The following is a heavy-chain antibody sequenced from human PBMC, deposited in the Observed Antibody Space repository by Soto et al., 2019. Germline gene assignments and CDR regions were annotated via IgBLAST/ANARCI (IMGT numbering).Heavy chain of an antibody. J-gene: IGHJ4*02. V-gene: IGHV3-30-3*01. CDR1: GFIFSTYA. Sequence: GGSLRLSCAASGFIFSTYAMHWVRQPPGKGLEWVAVISYDGNNKYYADSVKGRFTISRDNSKNTLYLQMNSLRTEDTAMYYCARQGEIVVALDWGQGTLVTVSS. CDR2: ISYDGNNK. CDR3: ARQGEIVVALD. D-gene: IGHD3-22*01.